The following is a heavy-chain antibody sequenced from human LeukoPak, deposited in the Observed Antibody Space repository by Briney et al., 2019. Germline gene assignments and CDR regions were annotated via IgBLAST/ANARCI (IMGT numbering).Heavy chain of an antibody. CDR1: GGSISSSSYY. Sequence: SETLSLTCTVSGGSISSSSYYWGWIRQPPGKGLEWIGSVYYSGTTYYNPSLKSRVTTSVDTSKNQFSLKLSSVTAADTAVYYCARDRYYYDSSGYSRFDYWGQGTLVTVSS. D-gene: IGHD3-22*01. V-gene: IGHV4-39*07. CDR2: VYYSGTT. J-gene: IGHJ4*02. CDR3: ARDRYYYDSSGYSRFDY.